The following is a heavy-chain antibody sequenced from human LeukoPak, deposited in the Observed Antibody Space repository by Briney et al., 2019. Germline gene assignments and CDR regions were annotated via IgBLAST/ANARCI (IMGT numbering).Heavy chain of an antibody. CDR1: GFTFSTYG. V-gene: IGHV3-33*01. D-gene: IGHD1-26*01. J-gene: IGHJ4*02. CDR2: VWYDGSNI. CDR3: ARGGYSGTYYFDY. Sequence: PGGSLRLSCAASGFTFSTYGMHWVRQAPGKGLEWVAVVWYDGSNIHYVDSVKGRFTISRDNSKSTLYLQMNSLTAEDTAVYYCARGGYSGTYYFDYWGQGTLVTVSS.